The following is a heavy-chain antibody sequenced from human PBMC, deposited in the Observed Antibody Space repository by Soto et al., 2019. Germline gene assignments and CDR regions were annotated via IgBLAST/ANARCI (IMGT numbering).Heavy chain of an antibody. Sequence: GSLKISCKGSGYSFTSYWISWVRQMPGKGLEWMGRIDPSDSYTNYSPSFQGHATISADKSISTAYLQWSSLKASDTAMYYCARGHCSGGSCYYYFDYWGQGTLVTGSS. CDR3: ARGHCSGGSCYYYFDY. J-gene: IGHJ4*02. CDR1: GYSFTSYW. V-gene: IGHV5-10-1*01. D-gene: IGHD2-15*01. CDR2: IDPSDSYT.